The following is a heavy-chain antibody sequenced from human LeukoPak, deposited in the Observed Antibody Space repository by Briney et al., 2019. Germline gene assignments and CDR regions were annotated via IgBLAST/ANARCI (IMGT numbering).Heavy chain of an antibody. Sequence: GGSLRLSCEASGFTFNNYAMNWVRQAPGKGLEWVSGISGSGGSTFYADSVKGRLTISRDNSKNTLYLQMSSLRAEDTAIYYCAKPPSYCGGDCYVNWFDPWGQGTLVIVSS. V-gene: IGHV3-23*01. CDR2: ISGSGGST. J-gene: IGHJ5*02. CDR1: GFTFNNYA. D-gene: IGHD2-21*02. CDR3: AKPPSYCGGDCYVNWFDP.